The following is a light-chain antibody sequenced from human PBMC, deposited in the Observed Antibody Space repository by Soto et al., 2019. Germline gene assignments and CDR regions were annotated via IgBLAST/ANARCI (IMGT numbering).Light chain of an antibody. V-gene: IGKV3-15*01. CDR3: QHYVSWPPEA. Sequence: IVMTQSPATLPVSPGERATLSCRASQNIAHNLAWYQQKPGQAPRLLIFGASVTANGVPARFSASGSGTEFTLTISSLHLEDVAVYYCQHYVSWPPEAFGQGTKVDIK. CDR2: GAS. CDR1: QNIAHN. J-gene: IGKJ1*01.